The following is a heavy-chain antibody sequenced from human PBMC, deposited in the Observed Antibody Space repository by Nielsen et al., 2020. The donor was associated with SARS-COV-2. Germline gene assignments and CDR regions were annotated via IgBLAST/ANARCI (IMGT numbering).Heavy chain of an antibody. CDR1: GFTLTSSA. D-gene: IGHD3-22*01. J-gene: IGHJ3*02. V-gene: IGHV1-58*02. CDR2: IVVGSGNT. Sequence: SVKVSCKASGFTLTSSAMQWVRQARGQRLEWIGWIVVGSGNTNYAQKFQERVTITRDMSTSTAYMELSNLRSEDTAVYYCAAAPSYDSSGYDAFDIWGQGTMVTVSS. CDR3: AAAPSYDSSGYDAFDI.